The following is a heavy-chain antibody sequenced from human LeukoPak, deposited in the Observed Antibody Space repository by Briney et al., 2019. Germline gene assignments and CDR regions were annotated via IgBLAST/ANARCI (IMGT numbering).Heavy chain of an antibody. J-gene: IGHJ3*02. CDR1: GGSISSSSYY. D-gene: IGHD2-15*01. CDR3: ARDYWSGVPDDAFDI. Sequence: SETLSLTCTVSGGSISSSSYYWGWIRQPPGKGLEWIGIIYYSGSTYYNPSLKSRVTISVDTSKNQFSLKLSSVTAADTAVYYCARDYWSGVPDDAFDIWGQGTMVTVSS. CDR2: IYYSGST. V-gene: IGHV4-39*07.